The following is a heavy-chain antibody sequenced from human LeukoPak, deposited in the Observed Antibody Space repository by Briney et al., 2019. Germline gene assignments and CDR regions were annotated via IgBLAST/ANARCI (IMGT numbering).Heavy chain of an antibody. D-gene: IGHD2-2*02. CDR2: INPNSGGT. J-gene: IGHJ3*02. CDR1: GYTFTGYY. Sequence: ASVKVSCKASGYTFTGYYMHWVRQAPGQGLEWMGWINPNSGGTNYAQKFQGRVTMTRDTSISTAYMELSRLRSDDTAVYYCARWVERDIVVVPAAIHAFDIWGQGTMVTVSS. V-gene: IGHV1-2*02. CDR3: ARWVERDIVVVPAAIHAFDI.